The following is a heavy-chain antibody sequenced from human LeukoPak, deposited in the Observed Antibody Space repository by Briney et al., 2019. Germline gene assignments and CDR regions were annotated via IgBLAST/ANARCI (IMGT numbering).Heavy chain of an antibody. V-gene: IGHV1-69*04. J-gene: IGHJ5*02. CDR2: IIPILGIA. Sequence: ASVKVSCKASGGTFSSYAISWVRQAPGQGLEWMGRIIPILGIANYAQKFQGRVTITADKSTSTAYMELSILRSEDTAVYYCARDRPYGGNSGWFDPWGQGTLVTVSS. D-gene: IGHD4-23*01. CDR1: GGTFSSYA. CDR3: ARDRPYGGNSGWFDP.